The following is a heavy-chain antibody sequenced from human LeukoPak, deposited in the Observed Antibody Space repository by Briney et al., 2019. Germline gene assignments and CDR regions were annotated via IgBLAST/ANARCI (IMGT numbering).Heavy chain of an antibody. CDR3: AREVYCSHTTCYYFDY. V-gene: IGHV3-21*01. Sequence: GGSLRLSCAASGFTFSSYIMNWVRQAPGKGLEWVSSISDSSRYIFYADSVKGRFTISRDNAKNSLYLQMNSLRAEDTAVYYCAREVYCSHTTCYYFDYWGPGTLVTVSS. CDR2: ISDSSRYI. J-gene: IGHJ4*02. D-gene: IGHD2/OR15-2a*01. CDR1: GFTFSSYI.